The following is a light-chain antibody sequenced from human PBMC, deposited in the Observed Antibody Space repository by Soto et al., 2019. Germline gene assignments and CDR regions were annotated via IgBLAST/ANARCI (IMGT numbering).Light chain of an antibody. CDR3: QQRGKWPST. CDR2: DAY. J-gene: IGKJ2*02. CDR1: QSVDRY. V-gene: IGKV3-11*01. Sequence: VLTQSPDTLSLSPGETATLSCRASQSVDRYVAWYQQKVGQAPILLIYDAYTRATGVGPRFTGSGSATDFSLTNTNLVPEDFAVYDCQQRGKWPSTFGPGTKVEMK.